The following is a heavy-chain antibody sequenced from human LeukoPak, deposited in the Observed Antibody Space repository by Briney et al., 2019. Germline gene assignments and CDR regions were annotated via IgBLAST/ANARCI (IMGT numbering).Heavy chain of an antibody. J-gene: IGHJ4*02. CDR3: ARAVDVANY. CDR2: IKEDESAK. V-gene: IGHV3-7*01. CDR1: GFIFTDHW. D-gene: IGHD3-16*01. Sequence: PGGSLRLSCAASGFIFTDHWMSWVRQAPGKGLEWVAHIKEDESAKFYADSVRGRFTISRDNAKNSLYLQMNNLRVEDTAVYYCARAVDVANYWGRGTLVTVSS.